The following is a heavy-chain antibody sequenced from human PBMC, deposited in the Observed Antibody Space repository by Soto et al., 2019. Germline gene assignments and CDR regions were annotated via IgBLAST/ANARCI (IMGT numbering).Heavy chain of an antibody. J-gene: IGHJ5*02. CDR3: ARMASAGTLNWFDP. D-gene: IGHD6-13*01. CDR1: GYSFINVD. Sequence: GASVKVSCEASGYSFINVDVSWVRQAAGQGLEWLGWMNPGSGKTGYASKFQGRVAMTRDASTGTSHLELSSLTSDDTAVYYCARMASAGTLNWFDPWGQGTLVIVSP. V-gene: IGHV1-8*02. CDR2: MNPGSGKT.